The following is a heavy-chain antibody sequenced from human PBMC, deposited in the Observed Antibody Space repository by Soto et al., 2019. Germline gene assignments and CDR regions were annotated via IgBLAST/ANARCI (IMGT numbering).Heavy chain of an antibody. V-gene: IGHV4-59*01. Sequence: QVQLQESGPGLVKPSETLSLRCTVSGGSMSSYYWTWIRQPPGKGLECIGYIYYNGATRYHPSLTSRVTIAVDTSKNQFSLKLTSVTAADTAVYYCARVPGAPHYYYFYGMDVWGQGTTFTVSS. D-gene: IGHD4-17*01. CDR2: IYYNGAT. CDR1: GGSMSSYY. J-gene: IGHJ6*02. CDR3: ARVPGAPHYYYFYGMDV.